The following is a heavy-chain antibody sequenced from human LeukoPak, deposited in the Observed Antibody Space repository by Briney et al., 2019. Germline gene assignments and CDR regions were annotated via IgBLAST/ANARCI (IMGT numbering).Heavy chain of an antibody. Sequence: GGSLRLSCAASGFTVSSNYMSWVRQAPGKGLEWVSVIYSGGSTYYADSVKGRFTISRDSSKNTLYLQMNSLRAEDTAVYYCAREGALDYGDTREGHYYYYYGMDVWGQGTTVTVSS. CDR3: AREGALDYGDTREGHYYYYYGMDV. D-gene: IGHD4-17*01. V-gene: IGHV3-66*01. J-gene: IGHJ6*02. CDR2: IYSGGST. CDR1: GFTVSSNY.